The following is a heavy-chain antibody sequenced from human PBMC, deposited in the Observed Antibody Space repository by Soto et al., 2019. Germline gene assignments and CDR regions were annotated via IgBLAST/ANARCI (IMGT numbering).Heavy chain of an antibody. CDR2: INAGNGNT. CDR1: GYTFTSYA. J-gene: IGHJ4*02. Sequence: ASVKVSCKASGYTFTSYAMHWVRQAPGQRLEWMGWINAGNGNTKYSQKFQGRVTITRDTSASTAYMELSSLRSEDTAVYYCARANTYYDILTGYPFFDYWGQGTLVTVSS. V-gene: IGHV1-3*01. CDR3: ARANTYYDILTGYPFFDY. D-gene: IGHD3-9*01.